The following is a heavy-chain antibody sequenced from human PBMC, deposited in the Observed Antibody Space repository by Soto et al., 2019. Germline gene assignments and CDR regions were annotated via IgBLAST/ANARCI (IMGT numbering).Heavy chain of an antibody. CDR1: GGSISSTNW. CDR2: IYHLGST. CDR3: ARDKITGLFDY. V-gene: IGHV4-4*02. J-gene: IGHJ4*02. D-gene: IGHD2-8*02. Sequence: SETLSLTCAVSGGSISSTNWWSWVRQSPGKGLEWIGEIYHLGSTDYNPSLRGRVTISVDKSNNQFSLKMRYLTAADTAVYYCARDKITGLFDYWGQGTLVTVSS.